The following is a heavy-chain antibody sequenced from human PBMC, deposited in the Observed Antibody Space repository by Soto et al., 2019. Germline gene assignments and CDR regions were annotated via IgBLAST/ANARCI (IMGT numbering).Heavy chain of an antibody. CDR2: ISSSGNT. V-gene: IGHV4-59*01. CDR1: GGSLRGYY. D-gene: IGHD3-9*01. CDR3: ARAPLVLTRSYFDS. Sequence: SVTLSLSCTVDGGSLRGYYWSLIRPPPGKGLEWIGYISSSGNTNYNPSLKSRVSISVDTSKNQFSLNLTSVTAADTGVYYCARAPLVLTRSYFDSWGQGNPVTVSS. J-gene: IGHJ4*02.